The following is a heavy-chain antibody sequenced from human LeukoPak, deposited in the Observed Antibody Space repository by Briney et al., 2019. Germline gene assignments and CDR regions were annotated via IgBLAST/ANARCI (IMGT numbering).Heavy chain of an antibody. CDR1: GFTFSSYH. Sequence: GGSLRLSCAASGFTFSSYHMNWVRQAPGKGLEWVSYISIFSSTIYYADPVKGRFTISRDDANSLVYLQMNSLRAEGTAVYYCARTNERELDYWGQGTLVTVSS. D-gene: IGHD1-26*01. CDR3: ARTNERELDY. V-gene: IGHV3-48*01. J-gene: IGHJ4*02. CDR2: ISIFSSTI.